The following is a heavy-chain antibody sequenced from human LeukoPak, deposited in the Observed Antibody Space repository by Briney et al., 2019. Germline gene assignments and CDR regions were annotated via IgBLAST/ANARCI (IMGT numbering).Heavy chain of an antibody. CDR2: IYSGGST. CDR3: ARFLLEWYFDY. V-gene: IGHV3-66*01. D-gene: IGHD3-3*01. J-gene: IGHJ4*02. Sequence: GGSLRLSCAASGLTVSSTYISWVRQTPGKGLEWVSVIYSGGSTYYADSVKGRFTISRDNSKNTLYLQMNSLRAEDTAVYYCARFLLEWYFDYWGQGTLVTVSS. CDR1: GLTVSSTY.